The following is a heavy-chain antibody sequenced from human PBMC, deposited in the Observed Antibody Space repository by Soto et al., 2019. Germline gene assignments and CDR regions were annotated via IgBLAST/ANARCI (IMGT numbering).Heavy chain of an antibody. CDR3: ARVYDSSGYYCVVGHYYGMDV. V-gene: IGHV1-69*02. J-gene: IGHJ6*02. Sequence: QVQLVQSGAEVKKPGSSVKVSCKASGGTFSSYTISWVRQAPGQGLEWMGRIIPILGIANYAQKFQGRVTITADKSTRTAYMELSSLRSEDTAVYYCARVYDSSGYYCVVGHYYGMDVWGQGTTVTVSS. CDR2: IIPILGIA. CDR1: GGTFSSYT. D-gene: IGHD3-22*01.